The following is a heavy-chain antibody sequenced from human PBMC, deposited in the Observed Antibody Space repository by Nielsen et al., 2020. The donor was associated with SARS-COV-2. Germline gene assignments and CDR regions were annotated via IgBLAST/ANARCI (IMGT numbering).Heavy chain of an antibody. CDR2: IDPTDSHT. CDR1: GFSFTNHW. Sequence: GESLKISCKASGFSFTNHWISWVRQMPGKGLEWMGNIDPTDSHTNYSPSFQDHVTISADKSITTAYLQWSSLEASDSAMYYCARQPRSIISNWFDPWGQGTLVTVST. V-gene: IGHV5-10-1*01. CDR3: ARQPRSIISNWFDP. D-gene: IGHD1-14*01. J-gene: IGHJ5*02.